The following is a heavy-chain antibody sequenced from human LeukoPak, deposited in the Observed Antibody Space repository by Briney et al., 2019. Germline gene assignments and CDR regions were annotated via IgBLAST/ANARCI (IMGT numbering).Heavy chain of an antibody. CDR2: IRYDGSNK. CDR3: ARATSYCSGGSCYSKD. CDR1: GFTFSSYG. D-gene: IGHD2-15*01. Sequence: GGSLRLSCAASGFTFSSYGMHWVRQAPGKGLEWVAFIRYDGSNKYYADSVKGRFTISRDNSKNTLYLQMNSLRAEDTAVYYCARATSYCSGGSCYSKDWGQGTLVTVSS. V-gene: IGHV3-30*02. J-gene: IGHJ4*02.